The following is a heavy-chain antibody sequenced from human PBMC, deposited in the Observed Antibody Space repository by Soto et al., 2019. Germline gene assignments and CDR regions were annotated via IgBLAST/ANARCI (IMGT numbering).Heavy chain of an antibody. D-gene: IGHD6-19*01. CDR1: GFTFITCA. CDR3: AKEPSTSGWDRVDY. J-gene: IGHJ4*02. CDR2: ITGSGSGT. V-gene: IGHV3-23*01. Sequence: EVQLLESGGDLVQPGGSLRLSCAASGFTFITCAMSWVRQAPGKGLEWVSTITGSGSGTYYADSVKGRFTISRDNSKNTLYLQVNTRRAEDTALYYCAKEPSTSGWDRVDYWGQGTLVTVSS.